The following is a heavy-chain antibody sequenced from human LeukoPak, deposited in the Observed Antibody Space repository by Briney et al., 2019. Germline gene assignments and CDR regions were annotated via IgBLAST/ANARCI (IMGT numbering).Heavy chain of an antibody. V-gene: IGHV3-48*03. J-gene: IGHJ4*02. CDR2: ISSSGSTI. CDR1: RFTFSSYE. CDR3: ARDNAARNMGNAFDL. Sequence: GGSLRLSCAASRFTFSSYEMNWVRQAPGKGLEWVSYISSSGSTIYYADSVKGRFTISRDDSKNTLYLHISSLRTEDTAVYFCARDNAARNMGNAFDLWGQGTLVTVSS. D-gene: IGHD1-26*01.